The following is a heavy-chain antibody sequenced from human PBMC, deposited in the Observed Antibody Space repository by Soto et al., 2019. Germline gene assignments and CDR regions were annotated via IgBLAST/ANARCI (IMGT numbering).Heavy chain of an antibody. V-gene: IGHV4-31*03. Sequence: SETLSLTCTVSGGSISSSGYYWSWVRQHPGKGLEWIGYIYYSGSTYYNPSLKSRVTISVDTSKNQFSLKLSSVTAADTAVYYCARVMATIYYFDYWGQGTLVTVSS. CDR3: ARVMATIYYFDY. CDR1: GGSISSSGYY. D-gene: IGHD5-12*01. CDR2: IYYSGST. J-gene: IGHJ4*02.